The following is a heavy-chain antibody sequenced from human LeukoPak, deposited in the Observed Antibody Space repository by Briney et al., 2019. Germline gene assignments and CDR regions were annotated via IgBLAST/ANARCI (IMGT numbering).Heavy chain of an antibody. Sequence: PGGSLRLSCAASGFTFSSYGMHWVRQAPGKGLEWVAVIWYDGSNKYYADSVKGRFTISRDNSKNTLYLQMNSLRAGDTAVYYCARDSRPVVTGRMDVWGQGTTVTVSS. V-gene: IGHV3-33*01. CDR2: IWYDGSNK. D-gene: IGHD4-23*01. CDR3: ARDSRPVVTGRMDV. J-gene: IGHJ6*02. CDR1: GFTFSSYG.